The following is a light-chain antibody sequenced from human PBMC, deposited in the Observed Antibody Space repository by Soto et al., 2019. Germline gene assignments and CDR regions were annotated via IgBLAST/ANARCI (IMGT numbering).Light chain of an antibody. CDR3: QQYGSSPPIT. V-gene: IGKV3-20*01. CDR2: GAS. CDR1: QSVSSNY. Sequence: EIVLTQSPVTLSLSPGERATLSCRASQSVSSNYLAWYQQKPGQAPSLLIYGASSRATGIPDRFSGSGSGTDFTLTISRLEPEDFAVYYCQQYGSSPPITFGQGTRLEIK. J-gene: IGKJ5*01.